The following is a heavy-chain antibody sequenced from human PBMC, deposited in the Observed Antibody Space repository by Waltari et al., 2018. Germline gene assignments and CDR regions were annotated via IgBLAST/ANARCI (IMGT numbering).Heavy chain of an antibody. D-gene: IGHD3-22*01. CDR2: ITGNSDTL. CDR3: AKDSYDDHTNAFDI. J-gene: IGHJ3*02. V-gene: IGHV3-23*01. Sequence: EVQLLESGGGLVQPGGSLRLSCAGSGITLSSYGLTWVRQAPGKGLEWVSAITGNSDTLYYADSVQGRFTISRDNSKNTLYLQMRSLRAEDTGLYYCAKDSYDDHTNAFDIWGQGTMVTVTS. CDR1: GITLSSYG.